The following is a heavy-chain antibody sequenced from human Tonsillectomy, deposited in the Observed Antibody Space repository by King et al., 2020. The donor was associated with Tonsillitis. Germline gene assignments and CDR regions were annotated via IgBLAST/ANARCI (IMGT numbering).Heavy chain of an antibody. J-gene: IGHJ4*02. Sequence: VQLQESGPGLVRPSQTLSLTCSVSGGSIRSSGYYWSWIRQPAGKGLEWIGRISPGGSTDYNPSLKSRGTISVDTSKNHISLKLSSVTAADTAVDYCARGVGLFDYWGQGTVVTVSS. CDR2: ISPGGST. CDR3: ARGVGLFDY. V-gene: IGHV4-61*02. D-gene: IGHD1-26*01. CDR1: GGSIRSSGYY.